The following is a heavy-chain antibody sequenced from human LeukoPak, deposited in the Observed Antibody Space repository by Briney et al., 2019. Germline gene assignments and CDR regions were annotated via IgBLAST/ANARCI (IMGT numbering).Heavy chain of an antibody. V-gene: IGHV3-30*18. J-gene: IGHJ3*01. CDR2: VLYDGSKK. CDR3: ANFDGSSQAFHL. D-gene: IGHD6-13*01. CDR1: GFTFSNFG. Sequence: GGSLRLSCAASGFTFSNFGMHWVRQAPGKGLEWVSAVLYDGSKKFYSDSVKGRFSIYRDNSNYTLFVQMHSLRPDDTAVYYCANFDGSSQAFHLWGQGTMVTVSS.